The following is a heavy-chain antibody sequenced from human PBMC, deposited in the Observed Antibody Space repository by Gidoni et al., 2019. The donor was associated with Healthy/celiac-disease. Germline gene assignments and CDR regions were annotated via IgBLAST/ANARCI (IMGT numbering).Heavy chain of an antibody. D-gene: IGHD2-15*01. CDR2: ISSSSSTI. V-gene: IGHV3-48*02. CDR1: GFTFSSYS. J-gene: IGHJ3*02. CDR3: ARDCSGGSCYGRGAFDI. Sequence: EVQLVESGGGLLQPGGSLRLPCAASGFTFSSYSLNWVRQSPVKGLECVSYISSSSSTIYYADSVKGRFTISRDKAKNSLYLQMNSLRDEDTAVYYCARDCSGGSCYGRGAFDIWGQGTMVTVSS.